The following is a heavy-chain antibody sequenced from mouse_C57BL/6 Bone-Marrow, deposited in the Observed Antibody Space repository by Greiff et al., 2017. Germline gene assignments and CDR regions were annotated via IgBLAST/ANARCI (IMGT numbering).Heavy chain of an antibody. J-gene: IGHJ2*01. CDR1: GYTFTGYW. CDR3: ARGGITTVVEGTKDY. Sequence: VQLQQSGAELMKPGASVKLSCKATGYTFTGYWIEWVKQRPGHGLEWIGEFLPGSGSTNYNEKFKGKATFTADTSSNTAYMQLSSLTTEDSAIYSCARGGITTVVEGTKDYWGQGTTLTVSA. CDR2: FLPGSGST. D-gene: IGHD1-1*01. V-gene: IGHV1-9*01.